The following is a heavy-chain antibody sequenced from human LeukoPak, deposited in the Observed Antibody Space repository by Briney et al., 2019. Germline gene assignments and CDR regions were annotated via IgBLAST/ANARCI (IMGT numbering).Heavy chain of an antibody. V-gene: IGHV4-39*01. J-gene: IGHJ4*02. Sequence: SETLSLTCTVSGGSISSSSYYWGWIRQPPGKGLEWIGSIYYSGSTYYNPSLKSRVTISVDTSKYQFSMKLSSVPDADTAVYYCARHRSYDSSGYYSPHPPDYWGQATLVTVSS. CDR3: ARHRSYDSSGYYSPHPPDY. CDR1: GGSISSSSYY. CDR2: IYYSGST. D-gene: IGHD3-22*01.